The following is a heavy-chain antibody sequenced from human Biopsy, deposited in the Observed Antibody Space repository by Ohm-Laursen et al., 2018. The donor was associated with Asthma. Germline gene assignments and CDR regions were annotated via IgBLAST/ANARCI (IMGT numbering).Heavy chain of an antibody. J-gene: IGHJ3*02. Sequence: SLRLSCAASGFSFSNFAIHWVRQAPGKGLEWVGVISKDASTQDYADSVKGRSTMARDNSKSTLDLQMNSLREEDTAVYYCVRDGTDDAFDIWGQGTVVSVSS. V-gene: IGHV3-30*01. CDR3: VRDGTDDAFDI. CDR1: GFSFSNFA. CDR2: ISKDASTQ. D-gene: IGHD1-1*01.